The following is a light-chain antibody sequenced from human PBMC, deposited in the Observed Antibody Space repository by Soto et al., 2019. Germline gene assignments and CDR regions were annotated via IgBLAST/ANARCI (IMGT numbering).Light chain of an antibody. CDR1: QSISSW. Sequence: DIQMTQSPSTLSASVGDRVTSSCRASQSISSWLAWYQQKPGKAPKLLIYDASSLESGVPSRFGGSGSGTEFTLTISSLQPDDFATYYCQQYNSSPLTFGGGTKVDI. CDR2: DAS. V-gene: IGKV1-5*01. J-gene: IGKJ4*01. CDR3: QQYNSSPLT.